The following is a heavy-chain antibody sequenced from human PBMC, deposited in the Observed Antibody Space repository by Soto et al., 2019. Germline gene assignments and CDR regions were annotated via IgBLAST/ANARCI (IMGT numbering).Heavy chain of an antibody. CDR1: GFTFSSYA. Sequence: GGSLRLSCAASGFTFSSYAMSWVRQAPGKGLEWVSAISGSGGSTYYADSVKGRFTISRDNSKNTLYLQMNSLRAEDTAVYYCAKDTIRYYDILTGVDYWGQGTLVTVSS. J-gene: IGHJ4*02. D-gene: IGHD3-9*01. CDR2: ISGSGGST. CDR3: AKDTIRYYDILTGVDY. V-gene: IGHV3-23*01.